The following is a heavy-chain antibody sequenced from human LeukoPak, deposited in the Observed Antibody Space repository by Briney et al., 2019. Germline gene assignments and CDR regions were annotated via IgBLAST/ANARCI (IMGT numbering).Heavy chain of an antibody. J-gene: IGHJ4*02. CDR2: IYTIGNT. V-gene: IGHV4-61*02. CDR3: ARDRSYYSDTGTDY. CDR1: GASISRGSHY. D-gene: IGHD3-22*01. Sequence: SETLSLTCTVSGASISRGSHYWSWIRQPAGKGLEWIGRIYTIGNTNYSPSLWRRVTISVDTSRNQFSLRLSSVTAAAPAVYYCARDRSYYSDTGTDYWGQRALVTVSS.